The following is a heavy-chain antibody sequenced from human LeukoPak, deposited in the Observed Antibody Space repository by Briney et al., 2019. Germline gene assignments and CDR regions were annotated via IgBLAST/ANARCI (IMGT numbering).Heavy chain of an antibody. Sequence: GGSLRLSCAASGLTFSNAWMNWVRQAPGKGLERVGLIKSKTDGGTTDLAAVVKGRFTISRDDSKNTVYLQMNSLEPEDTAVYYCATSPGYYDSSPFDYWGQGTLVTVSS. D-gene: IGHD3-22*01. CDR1: GLTFSNAW. V-gene: IGHV3-15*01. CDR3: ATSPGYYDSSPFDY. J-gene: IGHJ4*02. CDR2: IKSKTDGGTT.